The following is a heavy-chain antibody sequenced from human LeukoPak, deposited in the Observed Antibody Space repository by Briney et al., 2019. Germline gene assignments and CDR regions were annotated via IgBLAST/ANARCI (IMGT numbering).Heavy chain of an antibody. CDR2: INHSGST. D-gene: IGHD6-19*01. J-gene: IGHJ4*02. V-gene: IGHV4-34*01. CDR3: ARHSQWLVRVLDY. CDR1: GGSFSGYY. Sequence: SETLSLTCAVYGGSFSGYYWSWIRQPPGKGLEWIGEINHSGSTNYNPSLKSRVTISVDTSKNQFSLKLSSVTAADTAVYYCARHSQWLVRVLDYWGQGTPVTVSS.